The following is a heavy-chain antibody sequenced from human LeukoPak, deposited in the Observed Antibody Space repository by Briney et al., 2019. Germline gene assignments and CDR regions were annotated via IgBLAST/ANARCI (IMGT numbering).Heavy chain of an antibody. Sequence: PGGSLRLSCAASGFTFSSYAMSWVRQAPGKGLEWVSAISGSGGSTYYADSVKGRFTISRDNSKNTLYLQMNSLRAEDTAVYYSAKGTIAAAGTTGYFDYWGQGTLVTVSS. CDR2: ISGSGGST. J-gene: IGHJ4*02. V-gene: IGHV3-23*01. D-gene: IGHD6-13*01. CDR3: AKGTIAAAGTTGYFDY. CDR1: GFTFSSYA.